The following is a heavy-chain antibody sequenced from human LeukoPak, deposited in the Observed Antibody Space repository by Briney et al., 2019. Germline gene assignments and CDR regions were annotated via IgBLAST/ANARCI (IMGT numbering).Heavy chain of an antibody. CDR3: ATLRLGSQAFGI. Sequence: GASVKVSCKVSGYTLTELSMHWVRQAPGQGLEWMGRINPSSGGTNYAQKFQGRVTMTRDTSISTAYMELSRLRSDDTAVYYCATLRLGSQAFGIWGQGTMVTVSS. CDR1: GYTLTELS. J-gene: IGHJ3*02. CDR2: INPSSGGT. D-gene: IGHD3-16*01. V-gene: IGHV1-2*06.